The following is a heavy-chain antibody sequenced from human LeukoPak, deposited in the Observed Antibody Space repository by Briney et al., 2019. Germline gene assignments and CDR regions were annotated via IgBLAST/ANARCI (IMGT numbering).Heavy chain of an antibody. J-gene: IGHJ4*02. Sequence: GGSLRLSCEVSGFTFSNSWMTWVRQAPGKALEWVANIKQDGSDKYYVDSVRGRFTISRDNARNSLFLHMNNLRVDDTGVYYCAGCRDAYIWGRYTPAYYLDSWGQGTLVSVSS. CDR1: GFTFSNSW. CDR3: AGCRDAYIWGRYTPAYYLDS. CDR2: IKQDGSDK. V-gene: IGHV3-7*01. D-gene: IGHD3-16*01.